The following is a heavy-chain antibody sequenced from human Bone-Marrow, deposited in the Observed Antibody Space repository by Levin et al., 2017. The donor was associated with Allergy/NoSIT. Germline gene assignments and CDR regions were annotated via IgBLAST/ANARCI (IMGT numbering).Heavy chain of an antibody. V-gene: IGHV4-59*01. CDR1: GGSLSNYY. J-gene: IGHJ4*02. CDR3: ARHSSGWYVPAIDY. Sequence: SETLSLTCTVSGGSLSNYYWSWIRQPPGKGLEWIGYIYYTGSTNYNPSLKTRVTMSVDTSKNQFSLKLNSMTAADTAVYYCARHSSGWYVPAIDYWGQGTLVTVSS. CDR2: IYYTGST. D-gene: IGHD6-19*01.